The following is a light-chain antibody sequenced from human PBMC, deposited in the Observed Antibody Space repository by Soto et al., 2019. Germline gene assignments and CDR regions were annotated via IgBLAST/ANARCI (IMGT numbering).Light chain of an antibody. CDR3: AVWDNSMTAWV. CDR2: RDG. Sequence: QSVLTQPPSASGTPGQRVTISCSGSSSNIGSHYVYWYQHFPGTAPRLLIFRDGQRPSGVPARFFGSKSDTSASLAITGLRSEDEAHYYCAVWDNSMTAWVFGGGTKVTVL. J-gene: IGLJ3*02. V-gene: IGLV1-47*01. CDR1: SSNIGSHY.